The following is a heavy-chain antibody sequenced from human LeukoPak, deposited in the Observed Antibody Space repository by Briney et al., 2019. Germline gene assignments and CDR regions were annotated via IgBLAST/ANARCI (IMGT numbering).Heavy chain of an antibody. D-gene: IGHD3-3*01. CDR1: GGSFSGFY. Sequence: LSLTCAVYGGSFSGFYWSWIRHVPGKGLEWVSSISSSSSYIYYADSVKGRFTISRDNAKNSLYLQMNSLRAEDTAVYYCARDTFWSGYPSDYWGQGTLVTVSS. CDR2: ISSSSSYI. V-gene: IGHV3-11*06. CDR3: ARDTFWSGYPSDY. J-gene: IGHJ4*02.